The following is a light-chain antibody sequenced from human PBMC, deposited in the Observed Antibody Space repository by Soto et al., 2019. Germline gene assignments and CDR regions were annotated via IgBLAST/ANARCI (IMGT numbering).Light chain of an antibody. V-gene: IGKV1-39*01. J-gene: IGKJ2*01. Sequence: DVPMTQSPSSLSASVGDRVTITCRASQSIVSFLNWYQQRPGTAPKLLIFAASNLESGVPSRFSGRGSATDFTLSISSLQPVDFATYFCQQTYSMPVTFGQGTKLEMK. CDR1: QSIVSF. CDR2: AAS. CDR3: QQTYSMPVT.